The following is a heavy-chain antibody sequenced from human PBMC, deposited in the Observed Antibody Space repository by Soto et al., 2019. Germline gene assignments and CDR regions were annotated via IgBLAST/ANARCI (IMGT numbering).Heavy chain of an antibody. CDR3: AREFVVVVTSIDTYHFYPMVV. V-gene: IGHV1-46*02. J-gene: IGHJ6*02. CDR2: INPNNGST. CDR1: GYIFNKYH. D-gene: IGHD2-21*02. Sequence: ASVKVSCKASGYIFNKYHVHWVRQAPGQGLEWIGIINPNNGSTRYTQKFQGRVIMTGDTSTSTVYMELTSLRSDDTAVYYCAREFVVVVTSIDTYHFYPMVVWG.